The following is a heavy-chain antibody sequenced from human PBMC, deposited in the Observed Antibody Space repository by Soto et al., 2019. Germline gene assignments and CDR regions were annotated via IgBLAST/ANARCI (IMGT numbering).Heavy chain of an antibody. D-gene: IGHD1-1*01. V-gene: IGHV1-69*13. CDR1: GGTFSSYP. CDR2: IIPILGSV. J-gene: IGHJ4*02. Sequence: ASVKVSCKASGGTFSSYPISWVRQAPGQGLEWMGVIIPILGSVNSAQKFQGRVTITADESTSTAYMELSSLRSEDTAVYYCARPRTTGTTKGYDYWGQGTLVTVSS. CDR3: ARPRTTGTTKGYDY.